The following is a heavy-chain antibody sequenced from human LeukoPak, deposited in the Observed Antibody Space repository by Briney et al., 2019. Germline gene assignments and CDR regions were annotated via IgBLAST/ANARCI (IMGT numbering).Heavy chain of an antibody. Sequence: PGGSLRLSCAVSGFIFWSYSKIWVRQAPGKGLEWVSYISSSSSTIYYADSVKGRFTISRDNAKNSLYLQMNSLRDEDTAVYYCASEPRGPYYAFDIWGQGTMVTVSS. V-gene: IGHV3-48*02. CDR3: ASEPRGPYYAFDI. J-gene: IGHJ3*02. CDR1: GFIFWSYS. CDR2: ISSSSSTI. D-gene: IGHD2-21*01.